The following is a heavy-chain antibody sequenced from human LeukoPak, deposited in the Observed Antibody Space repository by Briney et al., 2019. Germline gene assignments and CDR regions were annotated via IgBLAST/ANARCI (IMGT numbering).Heavy chain of an antibody. D-gene: IGHD2-2*01. J-gene: IGHJ4*02. Sequence: SQTLSLTCAVSGGSISSGGYSWSWIRQPPGKGLEWIGYIYHSGSTYYNPSLKSRVTISVDRSKSQFSLKLSSVTAADTAVYYCASRRYCSSTSCPENWGQGTLVTVSS. V-gene: IGHV4-30-2*01. CDR2: IYHSGST. CDR1: GGSISSGGYS. CDR3: ASRRYCSSTSCPEN.